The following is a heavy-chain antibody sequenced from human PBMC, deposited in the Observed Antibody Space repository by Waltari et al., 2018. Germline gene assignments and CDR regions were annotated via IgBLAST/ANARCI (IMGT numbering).Heavy chain of an antibody. J-gene: IGHJ5*01. CDR2: ISGGVDNT. D-gene: IGHD2-21*02. CDR1: GFSFSIYA. V-gene: IGHV3-23*01. CDR3: TRAAHGYGDWS. Sequence: EVQLLESGGDLVQPGGSLRLSCAVSGFSFSIYAMSWVRQAPGKGRGGVAAISGGVDNTFYLDSVKGRFTISRDISTNTLFLEVSSLRVEDTALYYCTRAAHGYGDWSWGHGTLVTVSS.